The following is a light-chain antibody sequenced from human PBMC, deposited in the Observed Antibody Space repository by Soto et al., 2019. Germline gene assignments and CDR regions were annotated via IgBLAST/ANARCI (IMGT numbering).Light chain of an antibody. Sequence: DIQMTQSPSSLSASVGDRVTITCQASQDISNYLNWYQQKPGKAPKLLIYDASNLETGVPSRFSGSGSGTDFTLTISRLEPEDFAVYYCQQYGSSPRAFGGGTKVDIK. CDR3: QQYGSSPRA. V-gene: IGKV1-33*01. CDR1: QDISNY. CDR2: DAS. J-gene: IGKJ4*01.